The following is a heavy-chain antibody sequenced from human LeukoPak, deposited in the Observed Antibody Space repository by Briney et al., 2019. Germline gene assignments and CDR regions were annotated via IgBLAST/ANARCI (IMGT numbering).Heavy chain of an antibody. J-gene: IGHJ5*02. CDR3: AKDVRRCNGACT. CDR2: ISASGGDT. Sequence: GGSLRLSCAASGFSFSAYSFSWVRQAPGKGLEWVSGISASGGDTFYADSVKGRFTISRDNSKNTLSLQMNSLRVEDTAIYYCAKDVRRCNGACTWGQGTLVTVSS. CDR1: GFSFSAYS. V-gene: IGHV3-23*01. D-gene: IGHD2-8*01.